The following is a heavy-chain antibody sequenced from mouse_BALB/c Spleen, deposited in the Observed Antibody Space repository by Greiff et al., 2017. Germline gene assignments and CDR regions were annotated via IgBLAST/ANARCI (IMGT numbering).Heavy chain of an antibody. Sequence: DVKLQESGPSLVKPSQTLSLTCSVTGDSITSGYWNWIRKFPGNKLEYMGYISYSGSTYYNPSLKSRISITRDTSKNQYYLQLNSVTTADTATYYWARWGDGGAWFAYWGQGTLVTVSA. CDR1: GDSITSGY. V-gene: IGHV3-8*02. CDR2: ISYSGST. CDR3: ARWGDGGAWFAY. D-gene: IGHD3-3*01. J-gene: IGHJ3*01.